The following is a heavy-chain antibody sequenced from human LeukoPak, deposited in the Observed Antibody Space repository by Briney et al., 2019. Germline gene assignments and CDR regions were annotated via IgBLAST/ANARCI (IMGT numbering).Heavy chain of an antibody. CDR1: GYTFTDYY. CDR2: INPNSGST. D-gene: IGHD6-13*01. V-gene: IGHV1-2*02. Sequence: GASVTVSCKASGYTFTDYYTHWVRQAPGQGLEWMGWINPNSGSTNYAQKFQGRVTMTRNTSISTAYMELSRLRSDDTAVYYCAKPIPAPGLSVFDTWGQGTMVTVSS. J-gene: IGHJ3*02. CDR3: AKPIPAPGLSVFDT.